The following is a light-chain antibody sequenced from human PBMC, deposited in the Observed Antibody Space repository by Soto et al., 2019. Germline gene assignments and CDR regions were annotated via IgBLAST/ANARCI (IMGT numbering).Light chain of an antibody. J-gene: IGKJ1*01. CDR3: QQSYSKTVK. CDR2: SAS. CDR1: QSIITY. Sequence: PITPCPSFLSASVFAPVARNCRASQSIITYLNWYQQRPGKAPNLLIYSASSLQSGVPSRFSGSGSGTDFTLTISRLQPEDFATYYCQQSYSKTVKFGQGTKVEIK. V-gene: IGKV1-39*01.